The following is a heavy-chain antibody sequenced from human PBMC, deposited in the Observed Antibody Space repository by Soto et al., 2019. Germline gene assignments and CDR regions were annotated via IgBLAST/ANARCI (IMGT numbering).Heavy chain of an antibody. D-gene: IGHD6-19*01. CDR2: IYYTGST. J-gene: IGHJ5*02. CDR1: GDSINNYY. Sequence: QVQLQESGPGLVKPSETLSLTCTVSGDSINNYYWSWIRQPPGKGLEWIGYIYYTGSTNYNPSLKSRVTISVDTSKNQFSLRLSSVTAADTAVYYCARAPTFGGLAVPGVLRFDPWGQGTLVTVSS. CDR3: ARAPTFGGLAVPGVLRFDP. V-gene: IGHV4-59*01.